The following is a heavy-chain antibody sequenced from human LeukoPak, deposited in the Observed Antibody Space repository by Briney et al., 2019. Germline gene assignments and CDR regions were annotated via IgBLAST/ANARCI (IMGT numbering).Heavy chain of an antibody. V-gene: IGHV3-48*03. CDR2: ISSSGSTI. J-gene: IGHJ4*02. Sequence: GGSLRLSCAASGFTFSSYEMNWVRQAPGKGLEWVSYISSSGSTIYYADSVKGRFTISRDNAKSSLYLQMNSLRAEDTAVYYCAKMTMYSSGCDYWGQGTLVTVSS. D-gene: IGHD6-19*01. CDR3: AKMTMYSSGCDY. CDR1: GFTFSSYE.